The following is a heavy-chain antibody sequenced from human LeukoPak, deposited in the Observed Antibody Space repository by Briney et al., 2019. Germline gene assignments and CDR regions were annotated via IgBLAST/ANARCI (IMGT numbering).Heavy chain of an antibody. J-gene: IGHJ1*01. V-gene: IGHV3-21*01. Sequence: PGGSLRLSCSASGFSFSDYDMNWVRQAPGKGLEWVSPISGRSSHVYYGESVKGRFTISRDNAKNSLYLQLDSLGVEDTAVYYCGRAFPPLRTSSAGDLWGQGTLVTVSS. CDR2: ISGRSSHV. CDR1: GFSFSDYD. CDR3: GRAFPPLRTSSAGDL. D-gene: IGHD3-16*01.